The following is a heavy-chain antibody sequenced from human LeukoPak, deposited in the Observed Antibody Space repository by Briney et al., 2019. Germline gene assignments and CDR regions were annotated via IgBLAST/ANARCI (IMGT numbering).Heavy chain of an antibody. V-gene: IGHV3-30*03. CDR1: GFTFSSYD. CDR3: AGKDYYFDY. J-gene: IGHJ4*02. D-gene: IGHD3/OR15-3a*01. Sequence: PGGSLRLSCAASGFTFSSYDMHWVRQAPGKGLEWVAVISYDGSNKYYADSVKGRFTTSRDNSKNTLYLQMNSLRAEDTAVYYCAGKDYYFDYWGQGTLVTVSS. CDR2: ISYDGSNK.